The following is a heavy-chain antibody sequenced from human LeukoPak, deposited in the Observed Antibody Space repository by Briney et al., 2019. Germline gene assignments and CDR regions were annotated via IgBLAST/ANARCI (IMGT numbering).Heavy chain of an antibody. CDR2: ITHDGSDK. CDR3: AKVGGRSWFYFDS. V-gene: IGHV3-30*18. CDR1: GFTFSSYG. D-gene: IGHD6-13*01. Sequence: GGSLRLSCAASGFTFSSYGMDWVRQAPGKGLEWVAVITHDGSDKYYADSVKGRFSISRDNSKNIVYLQMNSLRPEDTAIYFCAKVGGRSWFYFDSWGQGTVVTVSS. J-gene: IGHJ4*02.